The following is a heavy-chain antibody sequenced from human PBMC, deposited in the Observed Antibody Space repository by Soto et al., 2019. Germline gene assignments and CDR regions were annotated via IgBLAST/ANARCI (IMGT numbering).Heavy chain of an antibody. CDR2: IHHSGGT. J-gene: IGHJ4*02. V-gene: IGHV4-4*02. Sequence: QVQLQESGPGLVKPSGTLSLSCAVSGGSVSNNNWWSWVRQSPGNGLEWIGEIHHSGGTSYNPSLESRATLSVDKSKHELSLRLNYVPAADTAVYYCTQNSAYALDYWGLGILVTVSS. CDR1: GGSVSNNNW. CDR3: TQNSAYALDY. D-gene: IGHD5-12*01.